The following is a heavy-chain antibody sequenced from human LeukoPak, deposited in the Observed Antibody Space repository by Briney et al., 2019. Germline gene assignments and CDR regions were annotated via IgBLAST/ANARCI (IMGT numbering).Heavy chain of an antibody. J-gene: IGHJ4*02. CDR2: ISGSGDST. CDR3: AKDKNWNYFDY. D-gene: IGHD1-1*01. V-gene: IGHV3-23*01. CDR1: GSTFSSYA. Sequence: PGGSLRLSCAASGSTFSSYAMSWVRQAPGKGLEWVAAISGSGDSTYYADSVKGRFTISRDNSKNTLYLQMNSLRAEDTAVYYCAKDKNWNYFDYWGQGTLVTVSS.